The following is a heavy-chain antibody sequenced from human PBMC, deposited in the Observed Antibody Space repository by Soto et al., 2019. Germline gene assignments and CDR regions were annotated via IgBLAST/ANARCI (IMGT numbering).Heavy chain of an antibody. J-gene: IGHJ5*02. V-gene: IGHV1-3*01. CDR1: GYTCTSYT. CDR2: ITAGNGNT. D-gene: IGHD6-19*01. CDR3: ARTAGPTPFDP. Sequence: EASVKVSCKASGYTCTSYTMHWVLQAPGERLEWMGWITAGNGNTKYSQKFQGRVTITRDTSASTVYMELNSLTSEDTAVYYCARTAGPTPFDPWGQGTPVTVSS.